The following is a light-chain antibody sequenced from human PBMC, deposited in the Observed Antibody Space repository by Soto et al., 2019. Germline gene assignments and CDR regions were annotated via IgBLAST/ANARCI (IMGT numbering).Light chain of an antibody. Sequence: QSVLTQPPSVSAAPGQKVTISCSGSSSNIGNNYVYWYQQLPGTAPKLLIYENNKRPSGIPDRFSGSKSGTSATLGITGLQTGDEADYYCGTWDSSLSAHVVFGGGTKVTVL. J-gene: IGLJ2*01. CDR3: GTWDSSLSAHVV. CDR2: ENN. CDR1: SSNIGNNY. V-gene: IGLV1-51*02.